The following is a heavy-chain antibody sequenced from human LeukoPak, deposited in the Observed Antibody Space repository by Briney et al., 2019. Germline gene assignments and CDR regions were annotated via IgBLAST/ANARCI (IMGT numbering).Heavy chain of an antibody. J-gene: IGHJ4*02. CDR3: ARDRSDDFWSGYYLC. Sequence: AGGFLRLSCAASGFTFSSYEMNWVRQAPGKGLEWVSYISSSGSTIYYADSVKGRFTISRDNAKNSLYLQMNSLRAEDTAVYYCARDRSDDFWSGYYLCWGQGTLVTVSS. V-gene: IGHV3-48*03. CDR2: ISSSGSTI. CDR1: GFTFSSYE. D-gene: IGHD3-3*01.